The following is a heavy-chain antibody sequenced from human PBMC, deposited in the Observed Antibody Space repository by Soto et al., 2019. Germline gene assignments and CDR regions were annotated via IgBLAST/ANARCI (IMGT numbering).Heavy chain of an antibody. D-gene: IGHD5-12*01. CDR2: ISGSGGST. Sequence: GGSLRLSWAASGFTFSSYAMSWVRQAPGKGLEWVSAISGSGGSTYYADSVKGRFTISRDNSKNTLYLQMNSLRAEDTAVYYCAKSVVVATIVTYYYYGMDVWGQGTTVTVSS. CDR3: AKSVVVATIVTYYYYGMDV. CDR1: GFTFSSYA. J-gene: IGHJ6*02. V-gene: IGHV3-23*01.